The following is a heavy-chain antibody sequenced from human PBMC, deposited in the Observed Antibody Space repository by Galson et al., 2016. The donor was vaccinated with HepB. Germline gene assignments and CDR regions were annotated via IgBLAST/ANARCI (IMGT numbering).Heavy chain of an antibody. Sequence: QSGAEVKKPGESLKISCKGSGYSFASYWIGWVRQMPGKGLEYMGLTFPGDSDTTYSPSFQGQVTISVDKSISTAYLQWSSLEASDTAMYYCTRLRFFSAANYFYGMDVWGQGTTVTVSS. D-gene: IGHD3-10*01. CDR1: GYSFASYW. CDR3: TRLRFFSAANYFYGMDV. J-gene: IGHJ6*02. CDR2: TFPGDSDT. V-gene: IGHV5-51*01.